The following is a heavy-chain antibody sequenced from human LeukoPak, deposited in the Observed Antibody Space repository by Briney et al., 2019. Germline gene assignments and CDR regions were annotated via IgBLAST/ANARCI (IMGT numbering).Heavy chain of an antibody. CDR1: GLTFSSYA. J-gene: IGHJ5*02. V-gene: IGHV3-30*04. CDR3: ARDPHWFDP. Sequence: GRSLRLSCAASGLTFSSYAMHWVRQAPGKGLEWVAVISYDGSNKYYADSVKGRFTISRDNSKNTLYLQMNSLRAEDTAVYYCARDPHWFDPWGQGTLVTVSS. CDR2: ISYDGSNK.